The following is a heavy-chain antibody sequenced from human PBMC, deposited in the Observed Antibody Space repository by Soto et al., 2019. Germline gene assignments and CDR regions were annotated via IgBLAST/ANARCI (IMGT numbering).Heavy chain of an antibody. Sequence: GGSLRLSCSASGVSLSNYALHWVRQAPGKGLEYVSAISSNGVSTYYADSVKGRFTISRDNSKNTVHLQMSSLRAEDTAVYYCVKGRGYSYGHRLGVWGQGTTVTVSS. V-gene: IGHV3-64D*08. CDR3: VKGRGYSYGHRLGV. CDR1: GVSLSNYA. CDR2: ISSNGVST. J-gene: IGHJ6*02. D-gene: IGHD5-18*01.